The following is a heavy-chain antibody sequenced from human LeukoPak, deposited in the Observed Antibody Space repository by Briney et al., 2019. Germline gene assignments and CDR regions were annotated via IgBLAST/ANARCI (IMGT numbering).Heavy chain of an antibody. Sequence: ASVKVSCKASGYIFTNYDINWVRQATGQGLEWMGWINPNSGGTNYAQKFQGWVTMTRDTSISTAYMELSRLRSDDTAVYYCARGYCSGGSCYDYWGQGTLVTVSS. D-gene: IGHD2-15*01. CDR3: ARGYCSGGSCYDY. CDR2: INPNSGGT. CDR1: GYIFTNYD. V-gene: IGHV1-2*04. J-gene: IGHJ4*02.